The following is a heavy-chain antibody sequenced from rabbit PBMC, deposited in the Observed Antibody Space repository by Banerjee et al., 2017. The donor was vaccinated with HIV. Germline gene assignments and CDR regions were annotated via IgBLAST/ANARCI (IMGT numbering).Heavy chain of an antibody. CDR3: ARDPGDYRDL. V-gene: IGHV1S7*01. CDR1: GFTISSSYY. CDR2: IVGGSGTT. D-gene: IGHD2-1*01. J-gene: IGHJ4*01. Sequence: QLKETGGGLVQPGGSLTLSCKASGFTISSSYYMSWVRQAPGKGLEWIGIIVGGSGTTYYASWVNGRFTISSDNAQNTVDLQMNSLTAADTATYFCARDPGDYRDLWGPGTLVTVS.